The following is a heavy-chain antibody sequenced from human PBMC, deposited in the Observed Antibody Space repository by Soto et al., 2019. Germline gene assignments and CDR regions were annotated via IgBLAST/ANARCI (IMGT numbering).Heavy chain of an antibody. D-gene: IGHD3-3*02. J-gene: IGHJ6*02. Sequence: GGSLRLSCAASGFTFSSYWMHWARQAPGKGLVWVSRINSDGSSTSYADSVKGRFTISRDNAKNTLYLQMNSLRAEDTAVYYCARDSPLLATDYYYYYYGMDVWGQGTTVTVSS. V-gene: IGHV3-74*01. CDR2: INSDGSST. CDR1: GFTFSSYW. CDR3: ARDSPLLATDYYYYYYGMDV.